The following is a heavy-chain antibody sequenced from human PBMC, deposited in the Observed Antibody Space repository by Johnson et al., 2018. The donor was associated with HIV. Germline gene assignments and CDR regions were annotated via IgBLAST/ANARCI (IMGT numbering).Heavy chain of an antibody. V-gene: IGHV3-30-3*01. Sequence: QVQLVESGGGVVQPGRSLRLSCAASGFTFSSYAMHWVRQAPGKGLEWVAVISHDGSNKYYADSVKGRFTISRDNSKNTLYLQMNSLRAEDTAVYFCARGSVAGTYLHDAFDIWGQGTMVAVSS. CDR2: ISHDGSNK. CDR1: GFTFSSYA. CDR3: ARGSVAGTYLHDAFDI. D-gene: IGHD1/OR15-1a*01. J-gene: IGHJ3*02.